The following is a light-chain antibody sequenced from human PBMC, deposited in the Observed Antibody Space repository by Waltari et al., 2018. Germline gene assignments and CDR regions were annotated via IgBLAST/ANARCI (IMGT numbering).Light chain of an antibody. CDR1: QSVISTH. CDR3: QRYGGSPLWT. V-gene: IGKV3-20*01. CDR2: GAS. Sequence: EIGSTQSPGTLSLSPGERATLSCRASQSVISTHLVWYQQKAGQAPSLLIYGASDRAPGIPDRVSGSVAVTEFTLTISRLEPEDFAMYYCQRYGGSPLWTFGQGTKVEVK. J-gene: IGKJ1*01.